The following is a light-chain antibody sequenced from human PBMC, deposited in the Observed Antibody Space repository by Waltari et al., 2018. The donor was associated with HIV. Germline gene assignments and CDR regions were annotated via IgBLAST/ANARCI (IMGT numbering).Light chain of an antibody. CDR1: SSNVGSKP. Sequence: QSVLTQPPSASGTLGQSVTISFPGSSSNVGSKPVSWFQQVSGTAPKLLSYRDYQRRSGIPDRFSGSKSGASASLTISGLRSEDEADYYCVAWDDSLSGYVFGTGTKVSVL. V-gene: IGLV1-47*01. CDR2: RDY. CDR3: VAWDDSLSGYV. J-gene: IGLJ1*01.